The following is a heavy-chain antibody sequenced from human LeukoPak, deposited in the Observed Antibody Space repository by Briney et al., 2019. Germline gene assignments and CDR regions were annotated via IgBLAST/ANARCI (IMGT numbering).Heavy chain of an antibody. J-gene: IGHJ6*02. Sequence: PGGSLRLSCAASGFTFSNYAMAWVRQAPGRGLEWVSAISGSATSIYYAGSVKGRFTISRDNSKNTLYLQMNSLRAEDTAVYYCARDGPYIGYCSSTSCRPYYGMDVWGQGTTVTVSS. CDR1: GFTFSNYA. D-gene: IGHD2-2*01. CDR3: ARDGPYIGYCSSTSCRPYYGMDV. V-gene: IGHV3-23*01. CDR2: ISGSATSI.